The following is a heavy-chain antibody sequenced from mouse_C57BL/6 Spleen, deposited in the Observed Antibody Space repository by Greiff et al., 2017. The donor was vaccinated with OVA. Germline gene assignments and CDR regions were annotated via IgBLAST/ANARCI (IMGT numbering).Heavy chain of an antibody. V-gene: IGHV1-72*01. CDR3: ARSRGGYGWFAD. J-gene: IGHJ3*01. D-gene: IGHD2-2*01. Sequence: QVQLQQPGAELVKPGASVKLSCKASGYTFTSYWMHWVKQRPGRGLEWIGRIDPKGGGTKYNEKFKSKATLTVDKPSSTAYMQLSSLTSEDSAVYYCARSRGGYGWFADWGKGTLVTVSA. CDR2: IDPKGGGT. CDR1: GYTFTSYW.